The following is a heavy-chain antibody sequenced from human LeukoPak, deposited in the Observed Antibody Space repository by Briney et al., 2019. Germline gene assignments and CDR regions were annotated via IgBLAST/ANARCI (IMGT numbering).Heavy chain of an antibody. V-gene: IGHV6-1*01. CDR1: GDSVSSNTAT. CDR3: ARDTVAGNYFGY. J-gene: IGHJ4*02. Sequence: TSQTLSLTCAISGDSVSSNTATWNWVRQSPSRGLEWLGRTYYRSKWFYEYALSVKSRITVNPDTSKNQFSLKLNSVTPEDTAVYYCARDTVAGNYFGYWGQGTLVTVSS. CDR2: TYYRSKWFY. D-gene: IGHD6-19*01.